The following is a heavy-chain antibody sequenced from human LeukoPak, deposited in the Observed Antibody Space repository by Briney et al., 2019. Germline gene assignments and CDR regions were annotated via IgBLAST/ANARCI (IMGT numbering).Heavy chain of an antibody. V-gene: IGHV1-69*13. CDR1: GGTFSSYA. J-gene: IGHJ6*02. Sequence: ASVKVSCKASGGTFSSYAISWVRQAPGQGLEWMGGIIPIFGTANYAQKFQGRVTITADESTSTAYMELSSLRSEDTAVYYCARDPTVGATYYYYGMDVWGQGTTVTVSS. CDR3: ARDPTVGATYYYYGMDV. D-gene: IGHD1-26*01. CDR2: IIPIFGTA.